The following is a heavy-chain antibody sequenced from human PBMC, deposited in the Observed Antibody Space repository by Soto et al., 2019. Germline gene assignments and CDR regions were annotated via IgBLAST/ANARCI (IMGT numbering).Heavy chain of an antibody. D-gene: IGHD3-22*01. CDR1: GGSISSYY. CDR2: IYHSGST. Sequence: SETLSLTCTVSGGSISSYYWSWIRQPPGKGLEWIGYIYHSGSTNYNPSLKSRVTISVDTSKNQFSLKLSSVTAADTAVYYCARSPDSSGYYPRRYYYGMDVWGQGTTVTVSS. V-gene: IGHV4-59*12. J-gene: IGHJ6*02. CDR3: ARSPDSSGYYPRRYYYGMDV.